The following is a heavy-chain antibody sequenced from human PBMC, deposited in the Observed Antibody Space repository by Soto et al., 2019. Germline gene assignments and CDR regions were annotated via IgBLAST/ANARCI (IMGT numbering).Heavy chain of an antibody. CDR1: GFSLDTFAVG. D-gene: IGHD6-19*01. V-gene: IGHV2-5*02. J-gene: IGHJ4*02. CDR2: IYWDDTK. CDR3: AHGSGWLSDQ. Sequence: QITLKESGPTLVKPTQTLTLTCTFSGFSLDTFAVGVNWIRQPPGKPLEWLALIYWDDTKHYSSSLRNRLTITKDTSKNQVVLTMTNMDPVDTATYYCAHGSGWLSDQWGLGTLVTVSS.